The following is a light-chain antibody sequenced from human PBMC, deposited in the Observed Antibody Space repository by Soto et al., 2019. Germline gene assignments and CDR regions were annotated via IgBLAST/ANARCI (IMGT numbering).Light chain of an antibody. J-gene: IGLJ3*02. CDR1: SSNIGAGYD. CDR2: DNN. V-gene: IGLV1-40*01. CDR3: QSYDSSLTDSRV. Sequence: QSVLTQPPSLSGAPGQRVIISCTGSSSNIGAGYDVHWYQQLPGAAPQLLIFDNNYRPSGVPDRFSGSKSGTSAYLAITGLQSEDEAHDYCQSYDSSLTDSRVFGGGTKLTVL.